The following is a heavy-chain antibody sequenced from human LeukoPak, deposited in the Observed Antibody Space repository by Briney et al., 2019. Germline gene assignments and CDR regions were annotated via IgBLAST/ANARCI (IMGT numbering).Heavy chain of an antibody. J-gene: IGHJ6*04. CDR3: AKDCSSTSCYERDNYYYYGMDV. D-gene: IGHD2-2*01. Sequence: GGSLRLSCAASGFTSSSYAMSWVRQAPGKGLEWVSAISGSGGSTYYADSVKGRFTISRDNSKNTLYLQMNSLRAEDTAVYYCAKDCSSTSCYERDNYYYYGMDVWGKGTTVTVSS. CDR2: ISGSGGST. CDR1: GFTSSSYA. V-gene: IGHV3-23*01.